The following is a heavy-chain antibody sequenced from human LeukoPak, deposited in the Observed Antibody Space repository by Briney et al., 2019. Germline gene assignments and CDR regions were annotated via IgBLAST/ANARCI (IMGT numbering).Heavy chain of an antibody. CDR2: ISSSSSYI. J-gene: IGHJ5*02. V-gene: IGHV3-21*01. CDR3: ARDSHGSGSYYWFDP. D-gene: IGHD3-10*01. CDR1: GFTFSSYS. Sequence: GGSLRLPCAASGFTFSSYSMNWVRQAPGKGLEWVSSISSSSSYIYYADSVKGRFTISRDNAKNSLYLQMNSLRAEDTAVYYCARDSHGSGSYYWFDPWGQGTLVTVSS.